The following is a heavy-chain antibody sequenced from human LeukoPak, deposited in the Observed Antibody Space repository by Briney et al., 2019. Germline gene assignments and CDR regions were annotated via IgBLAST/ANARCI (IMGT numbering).Heavy chain of an antibody. J-gene: IGHJ4*02. D-gene: IGHD4-23*01. CDR2: ISDSGGST. Sequence: GGSLRLSCAASGFSFSSYAMSWVRQAPGKGLEGVSDISDSGGSTYYADSVRGRFTISRDNAKNTLYLQMNSLTAEDTAVYYGARDYGGSSPFDYWGQGTLVTVSS. CDR3: ARDYGGSSPFDY. CDR1: GFSFSSYA. V-gene: IGHV3-23*01.